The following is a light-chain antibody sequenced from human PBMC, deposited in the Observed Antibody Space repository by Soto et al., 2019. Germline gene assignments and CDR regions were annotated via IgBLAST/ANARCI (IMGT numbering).Light chain of an antibody. CDR2: KAS. CDR3: QQYYSYRT. CDR1: QSISSW. V-gene: IGKV1-5*03. J-gene: IGKJ1*01. Sequence: DIQMTQSPSTLSASVGDRVTITCRASQSISSWLAWYQQKPGKAPKLLMYKASSLESGVPSRFSGSGSGTEFTLTISSLQPDDFATYYCQQYYSYRTFGQGTKVEIK.